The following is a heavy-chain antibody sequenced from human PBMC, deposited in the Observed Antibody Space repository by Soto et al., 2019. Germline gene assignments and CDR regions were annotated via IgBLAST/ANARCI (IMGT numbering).Heavy chain of an antibody. V-gene: IGHV3-73*01. J-gene: IGHJ4*02. CDR1: GFTFSGSA. CDR3: TRLGYSYGYDY. Sequence: GGSLRLSCAASGFTFSGSAMHWVRQASGKGLEWVGRIRSKANSYATAYAASVKGRFTISRDDSKNTAYLQMNSLKTEDTAVYYCTRLGYSYGYDYWGQGTLVTVLL. CDR2: IRSKANSYAT. D-gene: IGHD5-18*01.